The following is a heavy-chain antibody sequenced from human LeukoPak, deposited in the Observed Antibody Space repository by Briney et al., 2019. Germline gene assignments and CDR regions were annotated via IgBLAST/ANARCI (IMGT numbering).Heavy chain of an antibody. V-gene: IGHV1-69*05. D-gene: IGHD2-21*02. J-gene: IGHJ4*02. CDR1: GGTFSSYA. CDR2: IIPIFGTA. Sequence: SVKVSCKASGGTFSSYAISWVRQAPGQGLEWMGRIIPIFGTANYAQKFQGRVTITTDESTSTAYMELSSLRSEDTAVYYCARTIVVVTAMENEYYFDYWGQGTLVTVSS. CDR3: ARTIVVVTAMENEYYFDY.